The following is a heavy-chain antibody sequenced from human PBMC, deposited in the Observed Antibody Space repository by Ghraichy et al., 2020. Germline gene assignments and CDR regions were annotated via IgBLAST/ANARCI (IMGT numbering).Heavy chain of an antibody. CDR3: ARISGSRTSCCSDY. Sequence: GGSLRLSCAASGFTFSRYAMSWVRQAPGKGLEWVSAISGSGLSTFHADSVKGRFTISRDNSKDTLYLQMNSLRAEDTALYYCARISGSRTSCCSDYWGQGTLVTVAS. D-gene: IGHD2-2*01. CDR2: ISGSGLST. J-gene: IGHJ4*02. CDR1: GFTFSRYA. V-gene: IGHV3-23*01.